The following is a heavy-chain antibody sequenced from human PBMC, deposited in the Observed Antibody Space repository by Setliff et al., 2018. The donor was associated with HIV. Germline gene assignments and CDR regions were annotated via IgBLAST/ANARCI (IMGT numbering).Heavy chain of an antibody. Sequence: SETLSLTCDVSGSSINSTFRWGWIRQSPGKGLVWIGSVSSTGSTNYNPSLMSRLTMSVDTSKNHFSLKLSSVTAADTAVYYCARDYYDKSGFPHYYFDYWGQEALVTVSS. D-gene: IGHD3-22*01. V-gene: IGHV4-38-2*02. CDR3: ARDYYDKSGFPHYYFDY. J-gene: IGHJ4*02. CDR1: GSSINSTFR. CDR2: VSSTGST.